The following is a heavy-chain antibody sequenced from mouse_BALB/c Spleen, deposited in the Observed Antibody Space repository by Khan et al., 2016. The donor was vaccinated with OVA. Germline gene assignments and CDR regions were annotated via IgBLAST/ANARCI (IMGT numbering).Heavy chain of an antibody. CDR2: IWAGGST. CDR3: ARLEDI. Sequence: VQLQESGPGLVAPSQSLSITCNVSGFSLTSYGVHWVRQPPGKGLEWLGVIWAGGSTNYNSALMSRLSISKDNSKSQVFLKMNSLQNDDTAMYYCARLEDIGGQGTTLTVSS. CDR1: GFSLTSYG. J-gene: IGHJ2*01. V-gene: IGHV2-9*02. D-gene: IGHD1-3*01.